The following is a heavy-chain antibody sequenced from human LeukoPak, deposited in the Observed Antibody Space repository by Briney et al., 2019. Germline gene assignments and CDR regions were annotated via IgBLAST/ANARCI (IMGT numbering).Heavy chain of an antibody. Sequence: GGSLRLSCAASGFTFSVTWMSWVRQAPGRGLEWVGRFKSKVAGGTTDYAAPVAGKFTISRDDSKNMLYLQMNSLKTEDTGVYYCTRGAPQADVFDIWGQGTMVTVSS. D-gene: IGHD1-26*01. CDR2: FKSKVAGGTT. V-gene: IGHV3-15*01. J-gene: IGHJ3*02. CDR1: GFTFSVTW. CDR3: TRGAPQADVFDI.